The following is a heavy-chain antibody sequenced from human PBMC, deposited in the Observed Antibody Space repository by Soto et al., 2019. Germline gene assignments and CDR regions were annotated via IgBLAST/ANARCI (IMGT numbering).Heavy chain of an antibody. J-gene: IGHJ6*02. D-gene: IGHD5-18*01. CDR3: ARSQPRSGYSYGYPSYGMDV. CDR1: GYTFTGYY. V-gene: IGHV1-2*04. Sequence: ASVKVSCKASGYTFTGYYMHWVRQAPGQGLEWMGWINPNSGGTNYAQKFQGWVTMTRDTSISTAYMELSRLRSDETAVYYCARSQPRSGYSYGYPSYGMDVWGQGTTVTVSS. CDR2: INPNSGGT.